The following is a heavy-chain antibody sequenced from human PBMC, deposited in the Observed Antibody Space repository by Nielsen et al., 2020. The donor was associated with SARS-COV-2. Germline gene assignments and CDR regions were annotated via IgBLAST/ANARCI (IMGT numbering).Heavy chain of an antibody. J-gene: IGHJ6*03. CDR2: ILNSGST. CDR3: ARLYCSSDTCYSLFDYMDD. Sequence: SETLSLTCTVSGGSISNNYWSWVRKPPGKGLEWIGYILNSGSTSYNPAFKSRVTILVDTSKKQFSLRLKSVTAADTAVYYCARLYCSSDTCYSLFDYMDDWGRGTTVTVSS. V-gene: IGHV4-59*08. CDR1: GGSISNNY. D-gene: IGHD2-2*01.